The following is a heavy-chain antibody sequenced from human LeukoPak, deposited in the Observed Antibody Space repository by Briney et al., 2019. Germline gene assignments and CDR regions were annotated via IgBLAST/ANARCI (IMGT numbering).Heavy chain of an antibody. Sequence: SETLSLTCTVSGVSISTYYWTWIRQPAGKGLEWIGRIYSTGNTNYNPSLESRVTMSIDTSKNQFSLKLTSVTAADTAVYYCARVLRPMASQYYFDYWGQGTLVTVSS. J-gene: IGHJ4*02. D-gene: IGHD3-10*01. V-gene: IGHV4-4*07. CDR2: IYSTGNT. CDR1: GVSISTYY. CDR3: ARVLRPMASQYYFDY.